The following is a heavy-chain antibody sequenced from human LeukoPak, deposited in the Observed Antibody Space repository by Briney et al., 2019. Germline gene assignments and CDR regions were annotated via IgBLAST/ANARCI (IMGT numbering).Heavy chain of an antibody. V-gene: IGHV4-31*03. CDR1: GGPISSGGYY. Sequence: PSETLSLTCTVSGGPISSGGYYWSWIRQHPGKGLEWIGYIYYSGSTYYNPSLKSRVTILVDTSKNQFSLKLSSVTAADTAVYYCARVGFTGYFDYWGQGTLVTVSS. J-gene: IGHJ4*02. CDR3: ARVGFTGYFDY. CDR2: IYYSGST.